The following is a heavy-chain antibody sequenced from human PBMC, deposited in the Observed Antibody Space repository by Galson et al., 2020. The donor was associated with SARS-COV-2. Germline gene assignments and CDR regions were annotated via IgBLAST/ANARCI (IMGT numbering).Heavy chain of an antibody. Sequence: GESLKISCAASGFTFSSYGMHWVRQAPGKGLEWVAVIWYDGSNKYNADSVKGRFTISRDNSKNTLYLQMNSLRAEDTAVYYCARGLVAGGNRPYYGMDVWGQGTTVPVSS. CDR3: ARGLVAGGNRPYYGMDV. J-gene: IGHJ6*02. V-gene: IGHV3-33*01. CDR1: GFTFSSYG. CDR2: IWYDGSNK. D-gene: IGHD2-15*01.